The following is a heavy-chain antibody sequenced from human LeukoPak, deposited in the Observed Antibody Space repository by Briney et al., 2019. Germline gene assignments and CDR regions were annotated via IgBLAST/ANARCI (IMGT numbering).Heavy chain of an antibody. CDR1: GYTFTSYD. Sequence: ASVKVSCKASGYTFTSYDINWVRQATGQGLEWMGWMYPNSGNTGYAQKFQGRVTITRNTSISTAYMELSSLRSEDTAVYYCARGQGRSGCYGLSSYWGQGTLVTVSS. CDR2: MYPNSGNT. J-gene: IGHJ4*02. CDR3: ARGQGRSGCYGLSSY. V-gene: IGHV1-8*03. D-gene: IGHD6-19*01.